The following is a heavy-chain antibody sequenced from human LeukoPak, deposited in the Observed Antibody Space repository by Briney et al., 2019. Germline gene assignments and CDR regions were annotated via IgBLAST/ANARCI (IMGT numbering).Heavy chain of an antibody. D-gene: IGHD3-22*01. CDR3: ARDSNYYDSSGYDY. Sequence: ASAKVSCKASGYNFTSYGVTWVRQAPGQGLEWMGWLSSYSGNTNYAQKLQGRVTMTTDTSTSTAYMELKSLTSDDTAVYYCARDSNYYDSSGYDYWGQGTLVTVSS. CDR2: LSSYSGNT. J-gene: IGHJ4*02. CDR1: GYNFTSYG. V-gene: IGHV1-18*01.